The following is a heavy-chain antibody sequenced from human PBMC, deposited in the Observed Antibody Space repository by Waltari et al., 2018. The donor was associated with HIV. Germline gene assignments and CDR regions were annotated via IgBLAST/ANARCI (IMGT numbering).Heavy chain of an antibody. CDR3: AKREGFDP. CDR2: ISASGGST. CDR1: GFTFSTYA. J-gene: IGHJ5*02. Sequence: EVQLLESGGGLVQPGGSLRLSCAASGFTFSTYAMSWVRQAPGKGLEWVSVISASGGSTYYADSVKGRFTISRDNSKNSLYLQMNSLRAEDTAVYYCAKREGFDPWGQGTLVTVSS. V-gene: IGHV3-23*01.